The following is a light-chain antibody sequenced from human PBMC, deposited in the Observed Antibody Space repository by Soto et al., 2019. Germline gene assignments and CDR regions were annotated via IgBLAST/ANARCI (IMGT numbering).Light chain of an antibody. CDR2: GAS. CDR3: QQYNNWPPWT. Sequence: EIVMTQSPATLSVSPGERATLSCRASQSVSSNLASYQQKPGQAPRLLIYGASTRATCIPARFSGGGSGTEYTPTISSLQSEDFAVYYCQQYNNWPPWTFGQGTKVEIK. CDR1: QSVSSN. J-gene: IGKJ1*01. V-gene: IGKV3-15*01.